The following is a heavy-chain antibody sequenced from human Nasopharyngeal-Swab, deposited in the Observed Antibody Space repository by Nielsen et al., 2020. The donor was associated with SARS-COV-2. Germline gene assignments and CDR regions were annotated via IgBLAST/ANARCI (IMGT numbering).Heavy chain of an antibody. Sequence: SETLSLTCAVSGYSISSGYYWGWLRQPPGKRLEWIGSNYHSGSTYYNPSLKSRVTISVDTSKNQFSLKMSSVTAADTAVYYCARLGYSYGHFDYWGQGTLVTVSS. CDR2: NYHSGST. CDR3: ARLGYSYGHFDY. V-gene: IGHV4-38-2*01. J-gene: IGHJ4*02. CDR1: GYSISSGYY. D-gene: IGHD5-18*01.